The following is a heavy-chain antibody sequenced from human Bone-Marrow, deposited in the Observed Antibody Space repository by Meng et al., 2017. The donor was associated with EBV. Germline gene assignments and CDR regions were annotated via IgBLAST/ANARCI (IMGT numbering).Heavy chain of an antibody. Sequence: QVQLQQCGAGLFKPSESLSLTCAVYGGSFSGYYWSWIRQLPGKGLEWIGEINHSGSTNYNPSLKSRVTISVDTSKNQFSLKLSSVTAADTAVYYCASGYYGSGSYLGWGQGTLVTVSS. CDR1: GGSFSGYY. V-gene: IGHV4-34*01. CDR3: ASGYYGSGSYLG. D-gene: IGHD3-10*01. CDR2: INHSGST. J-gene: IGHJ4*02.